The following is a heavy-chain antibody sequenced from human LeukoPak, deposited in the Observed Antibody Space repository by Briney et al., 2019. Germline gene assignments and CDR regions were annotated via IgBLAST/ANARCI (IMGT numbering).Heavy chain of an antibody. CDR2: INPSGGST. CDR3: AREKEGYYDILTDISQQGAFDI. D-gene: IGHD3-9*01. Sequence: ASVKVSCKASGYTFTSYYMHWVRQAPGQGLEWMGIINPSGGSTSYAQKFQGRVTMTRDTSTSTVYMELSSLRPEDTAVYYCAREKEGYYDILTDISQQGAFDIWGQGTMVTVSS. V-gene: IGHV1-46*01. J-gene: IGHJ3*02. CDR1: GYTFTSYY.